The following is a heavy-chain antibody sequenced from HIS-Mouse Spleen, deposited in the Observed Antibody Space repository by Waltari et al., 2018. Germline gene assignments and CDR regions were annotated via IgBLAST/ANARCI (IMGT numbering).Heavy chain of an antibody. CDR2: INSDGSST. J-gene: IGHJ3*02. V-gene: IGHV3-74*01. Sequence: EVQLVESGGGLVQPGGSLRLSCAASGFTFSSYWMHWVRQAPGKGLVWVSRINSDGSSTSYADAVKGRFTISRDNAKNTLYLKMNSLRAEDTAVYYCARDLELDAFDIWGQGTMVTVSS. CDR1: GFTFSSYW. CDR3: ARDLELDAFDI. D-gene: IGHD1-1*01.